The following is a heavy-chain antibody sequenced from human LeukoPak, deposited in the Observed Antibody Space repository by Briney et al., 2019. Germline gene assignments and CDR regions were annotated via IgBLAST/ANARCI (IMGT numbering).Heavy chain of an antibody. CDR2: IYYSGST. CDR1: GGSISSSSYY. J-gene: IGHJ4*02. D-gene: IGHD3-22*01. CDR3: ASTVVITTRFDY. Sequence: PSETLALTCTVSGGSISSSSYYWGWIRQPPGKGLEWIGSIYYSGSTYYNPSLKSRVTISVDTSKNQFSLKLSSSTAADTAVYYCASTVVITTRFDYWGQGTLVTVSS. V-gene: IGHV4-39*01.